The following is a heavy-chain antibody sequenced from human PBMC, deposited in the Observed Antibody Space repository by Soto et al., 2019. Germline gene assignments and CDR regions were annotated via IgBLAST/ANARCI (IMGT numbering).Heavy chain of an antibody. CDR3: ARVEYSSSWYSADY. D-gene: IGHD6-13*01. Sequence: ASVKVSCKASGFTFTNSAVQWVRQARGQRLEWIGWIVVGSGNTNYAQKFQERVTMTRDTSTSTVYMELSSLRSEDTAVYYCARVEYSSSWYSADYWGQGTLVTVSS. J-gene: IGHJ4*02. CDR1: GFTFTNSA. V-gene: IGHV1-58*01. CDR2: IVVGSGNT.